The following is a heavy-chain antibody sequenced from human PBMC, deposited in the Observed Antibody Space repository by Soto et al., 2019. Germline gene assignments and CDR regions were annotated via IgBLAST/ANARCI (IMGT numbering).Heavy chain of an antibody. J-gene: IGHJ5*02. V-gene: IGHV3-49*03. D-gene: IGHD2-15*01. Sequence: GGSLRLSCTASGFTFGDYAMSWFRQAPGKGLEWVGFIRSKAYGGTTEYAASVKGRFTISRDDSKSIAYLKMNSLKTEDTAVYYCTRAPSIVLVVAATGEGWFDPWGQGTLVTVSS. CDR2: IRSKAYGGTT. CDR3: TRAPSIVLVVAATGEGWFDP. CDR1: GFTFGDYA.